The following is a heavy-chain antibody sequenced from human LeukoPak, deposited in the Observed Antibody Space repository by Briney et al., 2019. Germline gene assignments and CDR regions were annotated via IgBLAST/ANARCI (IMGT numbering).Heavy chain of an antibody. CDR3: AKESKSGPAWYFDY. D-gene: IGHD2-15*01. CDR1: GFTFNNYA. Sequence: GGSLRLSCAVSGFTFNNYAMSWVRQAPGKGLEWVSAISGSGGNTHYADSVRGRFTISRDNSKNTLYLQMNSLRAEDTAFYYCAKESKSGPAWYFDYWGQGALITVSS. CDR2: ISGSGGNT. J-gene: IGHJ4*02. V-gene: IGHV3-23*01.